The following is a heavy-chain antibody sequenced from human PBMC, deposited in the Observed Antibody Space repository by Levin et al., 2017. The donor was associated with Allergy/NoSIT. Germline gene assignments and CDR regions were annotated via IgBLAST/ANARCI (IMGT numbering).Heavy chain of an antibody. CDR1: GGSISGGGYH. CDR2: IYYSGST. CDR3: AREDGSTFDF. Sequence: SETLSLTCTVSGGSISGGGYHWNWIRQHPEKGLEWIGYIYYSGSTFYNPSLKSRLMISVDTSKTQFSLNVSSVTAADTAVYYCAREDGSTFDFWGQGALVTVAS. V-gene: IGHV4-31*03. J-gene: IGHJ4*02. D-gene: IGHD2-2*03.